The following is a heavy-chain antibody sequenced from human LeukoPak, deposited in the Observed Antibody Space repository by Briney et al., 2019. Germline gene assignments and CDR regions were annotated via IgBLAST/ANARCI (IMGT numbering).Heavy chain of an antibody. CDR1: GYTFTGYY. Sequence: ASVKVSCKASGYTFTGYYMHWVRQAPGQGLEWTGWINPNSGGTNYAQKFQGRVTMTRDMSISTAYMELSRLRSDDTAVYYCARDLTAVADPDYWGQGTLVTVSS. V-gene: IGHV1-2*02. CDR2: INPNSGGT. D-gene: IGHD6-19*01. CDR3: ARDLTAVADPDY. J-gene: IGHJ4*02.